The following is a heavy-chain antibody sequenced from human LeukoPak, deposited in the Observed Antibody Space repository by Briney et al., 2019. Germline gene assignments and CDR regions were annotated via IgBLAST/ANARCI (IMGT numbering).Heavy chain of an antibody. Sequence: PGGSLRLSCAASGFTFSSYAMSWVRQAPGKGLEWVSGINWNGGSTGYADSVKGRFTISRDNAKNSLYLQMNSLRAEDTALYYCARDVSYYDSSGYYYDYWGQGTLVTVSS. V-gene: IGHV3-20*04. CDR3: ARDVSYYDSSGYYYDY. CDR2: INWNGGST. J-gene: IGHJ4*02. D-gene: IGHD3-22*01. CDR1: GFTFSSYA.